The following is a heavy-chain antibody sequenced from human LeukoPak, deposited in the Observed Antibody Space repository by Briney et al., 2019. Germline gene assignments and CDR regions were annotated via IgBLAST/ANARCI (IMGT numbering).Heavy chain of an antibody. CDR1: GFTFRSYG. J-gene: IGHJ5*02. V-gene: IGHV3-23*01. D-gene: IGHD1-26*01. CDR2: ISGSGGST. Sequence: PGGSLRLSCAASGFTFRSYGMTWVRQAPGKGLEWVSAISGSGGSTYYADSVKGRFTISRDNSKNTLYLQMNSLRAEDTAVYYCAKDYKVGANPWGQGTLVTVSS. CDR3: AKDYKVGANP.